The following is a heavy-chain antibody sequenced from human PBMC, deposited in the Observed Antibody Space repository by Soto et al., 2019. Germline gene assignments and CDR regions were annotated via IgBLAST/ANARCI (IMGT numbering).Heavy chain of an antibody. CDR2: ISAHNGNT. CDR3: ARGRYGDY. Sequence: QVHLVKSGAEVKKPGASVKVSCKGSGYTFTTYGITWVRQAPGQGLEWMGWISAHNGNTNYAQKLQGRVTVTRDTPTSTAYMELRGLRSDDTAVYDCARGRYGDYWGQGALVTVSS. CDR1: GYTFTTYG. D-gene: IGHD1-1*01. J-gene: IGHJ4*02. V-gene: IGHV1-18*01.